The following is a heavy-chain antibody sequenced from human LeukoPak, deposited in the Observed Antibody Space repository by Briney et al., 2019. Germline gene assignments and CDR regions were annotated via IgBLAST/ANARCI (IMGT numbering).Heavy chain of an antibody. CDR1: GFTFSSYA. CDR3: AKDPHPYDSHLFVDY. J-gene: IGHJ4*02. V-gene: IGHV3-23*01. D-gene: IGHD3-22*01. CDR2: ISGSGGST. Sequence: GSLRHSCAASGFTFSSYAMSWVRQAPGKWLEWVSAISGSGGSTYYADSVEGRFTISRDNSKNTLYLQMNSLRAEDTAVYYCAKDPHPYDSHLFVDYWGQGTLVTVSS.